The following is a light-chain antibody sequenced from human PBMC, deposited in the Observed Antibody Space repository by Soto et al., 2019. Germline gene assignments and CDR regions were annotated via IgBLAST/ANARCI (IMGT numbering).Light chain of an antibody. CDR1: ALPKQY. Sequence: SYELTQPPSVSVSPGQTARITCSGAALPKQYAYWYQQKPGQAPVLVIYKDSERPSRIPERFSGSSSGTTVTLTISGVQAEDEADYYCQSADSSGTYGVFGGGTKLTVL. CDR2: KDS. V-gene: IGLV3-25*03. J-gene: IGLJ3*02. CDR3: QSADSSGTYGV.